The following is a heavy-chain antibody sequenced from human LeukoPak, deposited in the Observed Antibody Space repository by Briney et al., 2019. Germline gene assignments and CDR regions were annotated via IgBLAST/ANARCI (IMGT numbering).Heavy chain of an antibody. CDR3: AKSLTYYHENSDSI. CDR1: GFTVSSNY. D-gene: IGHD3-22*01. Sequence: GGSLRLSCAASGFTVSSNYMSWVRQAPGKGLEWVSVIYSGGSTYYADSVKGRFTISRDNSKNTLYLQMNSLRAEDTAVYYCAKSLTYYHENSDSIWGQGTLVTVSS. V-gene: IGHV3-53*01. CDR2: IYSGGST. J-gene: IGHJ4*02.